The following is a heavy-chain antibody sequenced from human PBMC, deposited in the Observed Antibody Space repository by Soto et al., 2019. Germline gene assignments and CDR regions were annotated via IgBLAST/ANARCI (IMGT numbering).Heavy chain of an antibody. Sequence: EVQLVESGGGLVQPGRSLRLSCAASGFTFDDYAMHWVRQAPGKGLEWVSGISWNSGSIGYADSVKGRFTISRDNAKNSLYLQMNSLRAEDTALYYCAKDLTYYDFWSGYSLGAYLDYWGQGTLVTVSS. CDR2: ISWNSGSI. D-gene: IGHD3-3*01. V-gene: IGHV3-9*01. J-gene: IGHJ4*02. CDR1: GFTFDDYA. CDR3: AKDLTYYDFWSGYSLGAYLDY.